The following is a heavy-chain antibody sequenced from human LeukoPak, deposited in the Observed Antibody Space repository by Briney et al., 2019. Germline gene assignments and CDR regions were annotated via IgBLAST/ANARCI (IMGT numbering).Heavy chain of an antibody. J-gene: IGHJ6*02. Sequence: PGGSLRLSCAASGFTFSSYGMHWVRQAPGKGLEWVAVISYDGSNKYYADSVKGRFTISRDNSKNTLYLQMNSLRAEDTAVYYCAKVCSGGSCGHGMDVWGQGTTVTVSS. V-gene: IGHV3-30*18. CDR1: GFTFSSYG. CDR2: ISYDGSNK. CDR3: AKVCSGGSCGHGMDV. D-gene: IGHD2-15*01.